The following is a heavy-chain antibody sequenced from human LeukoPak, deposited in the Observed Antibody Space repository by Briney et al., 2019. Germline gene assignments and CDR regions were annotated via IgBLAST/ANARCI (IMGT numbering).Heavy chain of an antibody. CDR1: GFTFSSYG. CDR3: ARIGGSYYSPLDY. J-gene: IGHJ4*02. CDR2: IWYDGSNK. Sequence: PGRSLRLSCAASGFTFSSYGMQWVRQAPGKGLEWVAVIWYDGSNKYYADSVKGRFTISRDNSKNTLYLQMNSLRAEDTAVYYCARIGGSYYSPLDYWGQGTLVTVSS. V-gene: IGHV3-33*01. D-gene: IGHD1-26*01.